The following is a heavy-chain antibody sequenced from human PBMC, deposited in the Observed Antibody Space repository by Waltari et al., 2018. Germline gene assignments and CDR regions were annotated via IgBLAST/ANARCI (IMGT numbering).Heavy chain of an antibody. CDR3: ARVSWDTITRKGIDY. CDR2: IKQDGSEK. CDR1: GFPFSPSW. J-gene: IGHJ4*02. D-gene: IGHD1-26*01. V-gene: IGHV3-7*01. Sequence: EVQLVESGGDLVQPGGALRLSCAASGFPFSPSWSSWVRQAPGKGLEWVANIKQDGSEKLYVDSVKGRFTISRDNARNSLYLQMNSLRGEDTAVYYCARVSWDTITRKGIDYWGLGTLVIVSS.